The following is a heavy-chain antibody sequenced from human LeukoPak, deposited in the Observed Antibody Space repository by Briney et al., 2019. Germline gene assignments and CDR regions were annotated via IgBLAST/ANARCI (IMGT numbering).Heavy chain of an antibody. CDR1: GGSISSNY. D-gene: IGHD2-2*01. J-gene: IGHJ4*02. Sequence: SETLSLTCTVSGGSISSNYWSWIRQPAGKGLEWIGRIYTTGSTNYNPSLKSRVTISVDKSKNQFSLKLSSVTAADTAVYYCARDTGYCSTTSCYGFDYWGRGTLVTVSS. CDR2: IYTTGST. V-gene: IGHV4-4*07. CDR3: ARDTGYCSTTSCYGFDY.